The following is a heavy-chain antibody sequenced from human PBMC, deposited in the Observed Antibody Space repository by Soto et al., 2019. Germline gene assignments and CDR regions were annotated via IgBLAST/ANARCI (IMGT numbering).Heavy chain of an antibody. CDR1: GFTFRDYW. D-gene: IGHD3-16*01. CDR3: VKSIWGPPTCFDY. Sequence: EVQLVESGGGIVQPGGSLRLSCAASGFTFRDYWMYWVRQAPGKGLVWVSRINSDGSNTNYMDSVKGRFTISRDNAKNMLYLQMNSLRAEDTAVYYCVKSIWGPPTCFDYWGQGTLVTVSS. CDR2: INSDGSNT. J-gene: IGHJ4*02. V-gene: IGHV3-74*01.